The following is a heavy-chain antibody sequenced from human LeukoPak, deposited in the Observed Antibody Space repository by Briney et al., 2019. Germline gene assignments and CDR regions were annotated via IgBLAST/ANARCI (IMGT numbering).Heavy chain of an antibody. D-gene: IGHD2-15*01. Sequence: GGSLRLSCAASGFTLSGYSMNWVRQAPGKGLGWVSSITSSSHYIYYADSVKGRFTISKDNAQNSLYLQMNSLRAEDTAVYYCARDTGYCSGGSCYSQYFQRWGQGTLVTVS. CDR2: ITSSSHYI. CDR3: ARDTGYCSGGSCYSQYFQR. V-gene: IGHV3-21*01. CDR1: GFTLSGYS. J-gene: IGHJ1*01.